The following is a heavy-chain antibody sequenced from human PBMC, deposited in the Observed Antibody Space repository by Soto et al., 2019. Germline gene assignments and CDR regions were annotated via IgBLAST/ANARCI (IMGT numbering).Heavy chain of an antibody. CDR1: GFTFSSYE. J-gene: IGHJ6*02. D-gene: IGHD6-13*01. CDR3: ARDLAPQAAAGIFYYYGMDV. CDR2: ISSSGSTI. V-gene: IGHV3-48*03. Sequence: EVQLVESGGGLVQPGGSLRLSCAASGFTFSSYEMNWVRQAPGKGLEWVSYISSSGSTIYYADSVKGRFTISRDNPKNSLYLQMNSLRAEDTAVYYCARDLAPQAAAGIFYYYGMDVWGQGTTVTVSS.